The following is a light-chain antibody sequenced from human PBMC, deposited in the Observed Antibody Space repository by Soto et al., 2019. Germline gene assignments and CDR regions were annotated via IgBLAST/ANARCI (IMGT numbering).Light chain of an antibody. CDR2: KAS. CDR1: QSISSW. V-gene: IGKV1-5*03. J-gene: IGKJ2*01. CDR3: KQYNNYYT. Sequence: DIQMTQSPSTLSASVGDRVTITCRASQSISSWLAWYQQKPGKAPKLLIYKASSLESGVPSRFSGSGSGTEFTLTISSLQPDDFATYYCKQYNNYYTFGQGTKLEI.